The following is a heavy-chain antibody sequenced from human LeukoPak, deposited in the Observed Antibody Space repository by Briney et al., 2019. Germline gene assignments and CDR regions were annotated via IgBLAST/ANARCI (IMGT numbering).Heavy chain of an antibody. J-gene: IGHJ4*02. CDR2: VYYTGGT. D-gene: IGHD1-1*01. CDR1: GGSISSRTYY. V-gene: IGHV4-39*07. CDR3: SGERAGTTIDY. Sequence: PSETLSLTCTVSGGSISSRTYYWGWIRQPPGKGLEWIGSVYYTGGTYHNPSLKSRVTISVDTSKNKFSLKLSSVTAADTAVYFCSGERAGTTIDYWGQGTLVTVSS.